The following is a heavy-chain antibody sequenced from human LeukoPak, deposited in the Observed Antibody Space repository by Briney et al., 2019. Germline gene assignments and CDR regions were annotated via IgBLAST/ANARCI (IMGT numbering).Heavy chain of an antibody. Sequence: SGTLSLTCTVSGASMSSYYWSWIRQPAGKGLEWIGRIYTSGSTNYNPSLKSRVTMSVDTSKNRFSLELSSVTAADTAVYYCARGVPYCSNGICYSRETEFFQHWGQGTLVTVSS. J-gene: IGHJ1*01. V-gene: IGHV4-4*07. D-gene: IGHD2-8*01. CDR1: GASMSSYY. CDR3: ARGVPYCSNGICYSRETEFFQH. CDR2: IYTSGST.